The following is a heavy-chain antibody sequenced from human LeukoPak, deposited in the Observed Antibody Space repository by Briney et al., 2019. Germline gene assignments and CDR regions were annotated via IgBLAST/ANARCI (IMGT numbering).Heavy chain of an antibody. J-gene: IGHJ6*03. CDR2: ITSSSSYI. Sequence: GGSLRLSCAASGFTFSGYSMNWVRQAPGEGLEWVSSITSSSSYIYYSDSVKGRFTITSDNTKTTLYLQMNSLRAEDTAVYYCARDPYNGAYSEGYYYYYMDVWGKGTTVTVSS. D-gene: IGHD1-1*01. CDR3: ARDPYNGAYSEGYYYYYMDV. CDR1: GFTFSGYS. V-gene: IGHV3-21*04.